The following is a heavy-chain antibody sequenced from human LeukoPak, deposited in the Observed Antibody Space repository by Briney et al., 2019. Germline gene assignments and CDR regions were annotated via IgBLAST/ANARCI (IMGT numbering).Heavy chain of an antibody. CDR1: GGTFSSYA. CDR3: ARDMGIAATDAFDI. Sequence: AASVKVSCKASGGTFSSYAISWVRQAPGQGLEWMGWVDSNSGGTNYAQKFQGRVTMTRDTSITTVYMELSRLRSDDTAVYYCARDMGIAATDAFDIWGQGTMVSVSS. J-gene: IGHJ3*02. D-gene: IGHD7-27*01. V-gene: IGHV1-2*02. CDR2: VDSNSGGT.